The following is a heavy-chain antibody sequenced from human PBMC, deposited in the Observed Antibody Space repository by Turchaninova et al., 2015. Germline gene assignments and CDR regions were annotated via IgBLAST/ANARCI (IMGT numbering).Heavy chain of an antibody. CDR3: AKATDSGWFDY. CDR2: ISHDGTKK. J-gene: IGHJ4*02. Sequence: QVQLVESGGGVVQPGRSLRLSCAASGFTFSSYAMHWVRQAQGKGLGGVEVISHDGTKKYYAASVKDRFTISRNISKNTLFLQTNSLRAEDTALYYGAKATDSGWFDYWGQGTLVTVSS. CDR1: GFTFSSYA. V-gene: IGHV3-30*18. D-gene: IGHD6-19*01.